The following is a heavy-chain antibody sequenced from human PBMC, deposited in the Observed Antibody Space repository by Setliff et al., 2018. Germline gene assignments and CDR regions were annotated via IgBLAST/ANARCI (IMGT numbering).Heavy chain of an antibody. J-gene: IGHJ4*02. V-gene: IGHV4-39*07. CDR2: IYYSGST. D-gene: IGHD1-1*01. Sequence: NPSETLSLTCTVSGGSISSGSYYWGWIRQPPGKGLEWIGNIYYSGSTYYNPSLKSRVTISVDTSKNQFSLRLTSVTAADTAIYYCARVRNTQNGFFDYWSQGTLVTVSS. CDR1: GGSISSGSYY. CDR3: ARVRNTQNGFFDY.